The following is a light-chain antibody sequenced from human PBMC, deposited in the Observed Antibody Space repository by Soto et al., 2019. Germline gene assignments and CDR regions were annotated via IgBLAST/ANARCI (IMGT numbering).Light chain of an antibody. Sequence: DIQMTQSPSTLSASVGSRVTITCRASQSISNWLAWYQQKPGKAPKLLIYKASSLESGVPSRFSGSGSGTEFTLTISCLQPDDVATYYCQQYDSYPRTFGQGTKVEI. CDR1: QSISNW. J-gene: IGKJ1*01. CDR3: QQYDSYPRT. V-gene: IGKV1-5*03. CDR2: KAS.